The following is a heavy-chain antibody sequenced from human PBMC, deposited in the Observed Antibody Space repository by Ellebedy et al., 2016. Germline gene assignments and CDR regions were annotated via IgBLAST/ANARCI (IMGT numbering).Heavy chain of an antibody. D-gene: IGHD5-12*01. CDR2: IWYDSSKK. Sequence: GESLKISXAASGFTFSSHGMHWVRQAPGKGLEWMTLIWYDSSKKYYADSVRGRFTVSRDNSKNTVYLQMNSLGADDTAVYYCARSGGASLDYWGQGTLVTVSS. J-gene: IGHJ4*02. CDR3: ARSGGASLDY. CDR1: GFTFSSHG. V-gene: IGHV3-33*01.